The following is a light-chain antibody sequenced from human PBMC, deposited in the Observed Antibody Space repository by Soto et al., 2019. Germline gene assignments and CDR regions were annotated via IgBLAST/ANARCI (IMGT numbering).Light chain of an antibody. CDR3: QQYNIYPWT. J-gene: IGKJ1*01. CDR2: DAS. Sequence: DIQMTQSPSTLSASVGDRVTITCRASQRISTWLAWYQQKPGKAPKLLIYDASNLESGVPSRFSGSGSGTEFPLTISSLQPDDIATYYCQQYNIYPWTFGQGTKVEIK. V-gene: IGKV1-5*01. CDR1: QRISTW.